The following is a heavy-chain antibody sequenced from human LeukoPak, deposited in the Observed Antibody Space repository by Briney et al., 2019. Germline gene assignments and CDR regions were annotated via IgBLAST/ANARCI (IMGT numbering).Heavy chain of an antibody. V-gene: IGHV3-7*01. D-gene: IGHD4-23*01. CDR1: GFTFSSYW. CDR2: MKQDGSEK. Sequence: GGSLRLSCAASGFTFSSYWMSWVRQAPGKGLEWVANMKQDGSEKYYVDSVKGRFTISRDNAKNTLYLQMNSLRAEDTAVYYCARVHDYGGNSAGYWGQGTLVTVSS. CDR3: ARVHDYGGNSAGY. J-gene: IGHJ4*02.